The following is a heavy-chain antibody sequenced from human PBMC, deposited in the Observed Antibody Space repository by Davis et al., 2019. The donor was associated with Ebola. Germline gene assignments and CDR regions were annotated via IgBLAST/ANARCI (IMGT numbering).Heavy chain of an antibody. CDR1: GYTFTSYG. Sequence: ASVKVSCKASGYTFTSYGISWVRQAPGQGLEWMGWISAYNGNTNYAQKLQGRVTMTRDTSTSTVYMELSSLRSEDTAVYYCARQGIAARLFDYWGQGTLVTVSS. V-gene: IGHV1-18*01. J-gene: IGHJ4*02. CDR2: ISAYNGNT. CDR3: ARQGIAARLFDY. D-gene: IGHD6-6*01.